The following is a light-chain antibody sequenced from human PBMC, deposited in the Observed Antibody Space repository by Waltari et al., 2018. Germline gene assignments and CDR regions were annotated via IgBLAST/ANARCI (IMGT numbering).Light chain of an antibody. V-gene: IGKV4-1*01. CDR2: WAS. CDR3: QQYYSTLT. Sequence: DIVMTQSPDSLAVSLGERATINCKSSQRVLYSPNNKNYLAWYQQKPGQPPKLLIYWASTRESGVPDRFSGSGSGTDFTLTISSLQAEDVAVYYCQQYYSTLTFGPGTKVDIK. CDR1: QRVLYSPNNKNY. J-gene: IGKJ3*01.